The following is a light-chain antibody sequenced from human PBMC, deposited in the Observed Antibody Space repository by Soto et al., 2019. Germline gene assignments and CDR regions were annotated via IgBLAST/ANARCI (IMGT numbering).Light chain of an antibody. CDR1: SSNIGTNY. Sequence: QSVLTHPPSASWTPGQRVTISCSGGSSNIGTNYVYWYQQLPGTAPKLLIYRNNLRPSGVPDRFSASKSGTSASLAISGLRSEDEADYFCAGWDDSLHGLLFGAGTRSPS. CDR3: AGWDDSLHGLL. J-gene: IGLJ1*01. CDR2: RNN. V-gene: IGLV1-47*01.